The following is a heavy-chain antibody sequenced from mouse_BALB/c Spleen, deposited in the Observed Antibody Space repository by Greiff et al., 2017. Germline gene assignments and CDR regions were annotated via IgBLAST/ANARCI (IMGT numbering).Heavy chain of an antibody. CDR3: ANTLRRWYFDV. CDR2: IYTGSGST. V-gene: IGHV1-77*01. Sequence: QVQLQQSGPELVKPGASVKMSCKASGYKFTDYDISWVKQRPGQGLEWIGEIYTGSGSTYYNEKFKGKATLTADKSSNTACMQLSSLTSEDTAVYFCANTLRRWYFDVWGAGTTVTVSS. J-gene: IGHJ1*01. D-gene: IGHD1-1*01. CDR1: GYKFTDYD.